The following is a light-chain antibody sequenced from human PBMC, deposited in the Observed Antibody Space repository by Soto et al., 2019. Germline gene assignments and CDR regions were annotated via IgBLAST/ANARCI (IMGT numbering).Light chain of an antibody. CDR3: QQYNNWPLT. Sequence: KLMTQSPATLSLSPGERATLSCRASQSVRSNLAWYQQKPGQAPRLLIYDASNRATGIPARFSGSGSGTEFTLTISSLKSEDFEVYYCQQYNNWPLTFGPGTKVDIK. CDR1: QSVRSN. CDR2: DAS. J-gene: IGKJ3*01. V-gene: IGKV3-15*01.